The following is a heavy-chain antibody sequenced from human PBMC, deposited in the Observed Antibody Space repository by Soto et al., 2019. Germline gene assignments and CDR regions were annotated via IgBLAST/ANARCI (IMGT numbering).Heavy chain of an antibody. CDR3: ALHYYDSSGYPLNFDY. Sequence: SETLSLTCTVSGGSISSYYWSWIRQPPGKGLEWIGYIYYSGSTNYNPSLKSRVTISVDRSKNQFSLKLSSVTAADTAVYYCALHYYDSSGYPLNFDYWGQGTLVTVS. CDR2: IYYSGST. D-gene: IGHD3-22*01. CDR1: GGSISSYY. J-gene: IGHJ4*02. V-gene: IGHV4-59*08.